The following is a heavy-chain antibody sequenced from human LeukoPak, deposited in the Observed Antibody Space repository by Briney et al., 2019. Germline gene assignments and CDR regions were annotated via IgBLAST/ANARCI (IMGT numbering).Heavy chain of an antibody. D-gene: IGHD3-22*01. CDR3: ARDGLDNEKSYYYDSSGYYY. CDR1: GYTFTGYY. J-gene: IGHJ4*02. V-gene: IGHV1-2*02. CDR2: INPNSGGT. Sequence: ASVKVSFKASGYTFTGYYMHWVRQAPGQGLEWMGWINPNSGGTNYAQKFQGRVTMTRDTSISTAYMELSRLRSDDTAVYYCARDGLDNEKSYYYDSSGYYYWGQGTLVTVSS.